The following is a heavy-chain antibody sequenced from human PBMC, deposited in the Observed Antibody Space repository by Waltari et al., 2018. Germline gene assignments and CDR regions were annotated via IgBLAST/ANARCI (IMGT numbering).Heavy chain of an antibody. V-gene: IGHV3-43*01. CDR2: ISWDGVST. CDR1: VFTFDDYP. D-gene: IGHD3-10*01. CDR3: AKGHSGSGSPIDP. Sequence: EVQLVESGGVVVQPGESLTLSCAASVFTFDDYPLHWVRQAPGKGLEWVSLISWDGVSTYYADSVKGRFTISRDNSKNSLYLQMNSMRTEDTALYYCAKGHSGSGSPIDPWGQGTLVTVSS. J-gene: IGHJ5*02.